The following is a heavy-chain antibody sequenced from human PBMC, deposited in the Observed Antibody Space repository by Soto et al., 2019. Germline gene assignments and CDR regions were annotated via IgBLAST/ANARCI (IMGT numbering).Heavy chain of an antibody. D-gene: IGHD3-10*01. CDR3: ARDLGGWGDH. Sequence: EVQLLESGGGLVQPGGSLRLSCAASGLTFSSYAMHWVRQATGKGLDYVSAISSNAGSTYYANSVKGRFTISIDNSRTTMYLHMGSRRAQDVDVYYCARDLGGWGDHWGQGTLVTVSS. V-gene: IGHV3-64*01. CDR1: GLTFSSYA. J-gene: IGHJ4*02. CDR2: ISSNAGST.